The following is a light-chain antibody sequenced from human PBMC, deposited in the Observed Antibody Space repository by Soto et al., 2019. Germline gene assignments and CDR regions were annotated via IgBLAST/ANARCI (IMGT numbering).Light chain of an antibody. V-gene: IGLV2-14*01. CDR2: DVS. Sequence: LTQPASVSGSPGQSITISCTGTSSDIGAYNYVSWYQQHPGKAPKLIIYDVSNWPSGLSTRFSGSKSGNTASLTISGLQAEDEADYYCCSWTNITSLRYVFGTGTKVTVL. J-gene: IGLJ1*01. CDR1: SSDIGAYNY. CDR3: CSWTNITSLRYV.